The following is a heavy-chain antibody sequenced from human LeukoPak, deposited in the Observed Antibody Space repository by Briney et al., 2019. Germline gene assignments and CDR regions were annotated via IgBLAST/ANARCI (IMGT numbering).Heavy chain of an antibody. Sequence: ASVKVSCRASGYSFTGHYMHWVRQAPGQGLEWMGWINPKSGGTNYAQKFQGRVTMTRDTSISTAYMDMSSLRSDDTAVYYCARNLWFGESSDAFDMWGQGTMVTVSS. J-gene: IGHJ3*02. V-gene: IGHV1-2*02. CDR3: ARNLWFGESSDAFDM. CDR2: INPKSGGT. D-gene: IGHD3-10*01. CDR1: GYSFTGHY.